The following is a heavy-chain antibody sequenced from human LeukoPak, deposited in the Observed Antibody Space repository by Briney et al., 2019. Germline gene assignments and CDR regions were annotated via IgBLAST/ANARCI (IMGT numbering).Heavy chain of an antibody. V-gene: IGHV3-23*01. CDR3: ARVGGDYGKFDY. D-gene: IGHD4-17*01. CDR1: GFTFSSYA. Sequence: AGGSLRLSCVGSGFTFSSYAMSWVRQGPGKGLEWVSSISGSGGSTYYADFVKGRFTISRDNSKNTLYLHMNSLRVEYTAVYYCARVGGDYGKFDYWGQGTLVIVSS. CDR2: ISGSGGST. J-gene: IGHJ4*02.